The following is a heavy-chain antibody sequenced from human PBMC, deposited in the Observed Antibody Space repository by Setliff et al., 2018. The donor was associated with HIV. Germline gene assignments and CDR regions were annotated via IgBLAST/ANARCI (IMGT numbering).Heavy chain of an antibody. CDR2: ILYDGSNK. V-gene: IGHV3-30*18. J-gene: IGHJ6*03. Sequence: GGSLRLSCAASGFTFSRYGMHWVRQAPGKGLEWVAVILYDGSNKYYADSVKGRFTISGDNSKNTLYLQMNSLRAEDTAVYYCAKPYRGSVVRDQGYMDVWGKGTTVTVSS. CDR3: AKPYRGSVVRDQGYMDV. D-gene: IGHD3-10*01. CDR1: GFTFSRYG.